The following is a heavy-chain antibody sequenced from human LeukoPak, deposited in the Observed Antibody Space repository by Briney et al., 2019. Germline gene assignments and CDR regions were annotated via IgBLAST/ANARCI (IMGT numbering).Heavy chain of an antibody. CDR3: ARGTMVRGVIPY. CDR1: GYTFTSYA. J-gene: IGHJ4*02. V-gene: IGHV1-3*01. Sequence: ASVKVSCKASGYTFTSYAMHWVRQAPGQRLEWMGWINAGNGNTKYSQKFQGRVTITRDTSASTAYMELSSLRSEDTAVYYCARGTMVRGVIPYWGQGTLVTVSS. D-gene: IGHD3-10*01. CDR2: INAGNGNT.